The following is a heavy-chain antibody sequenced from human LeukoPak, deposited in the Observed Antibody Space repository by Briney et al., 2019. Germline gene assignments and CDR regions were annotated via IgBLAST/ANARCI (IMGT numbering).Heavy chain of an antibody. CDR2: INHSGST. D-gene: IGHD6-19*01. CDR3: AREPQWLVLGWFDP. J-gene: IGHJ5*02. CDR1: GGSFSGYY. Sequence: SETLSLTCAVYGGSFSGYYWSWIRQPPGKGLEWIGEINHSGSTNYNPSLKSRVTISVDTSKNQFSLKLSSVTAADTAVYYCAREPQWLVLGWFDPWSQGTLVTVSS. V-gene: IGHV4-34*01.